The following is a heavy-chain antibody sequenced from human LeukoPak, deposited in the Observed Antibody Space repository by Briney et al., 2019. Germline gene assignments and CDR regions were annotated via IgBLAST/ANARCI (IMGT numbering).Heavy chain of an antibody. CDR2: IIPIFGTA. Sequence: SVKVSCKASGGTFSSYAISWVRQAPGPGLEWMGGIIPIFGTANYAQKFQGRVTITADESTSTAYMELSSLRSEDTAVYYCARSDRGHCSGGSCYREGYYYYYMDVWGKGTTVTVSS. CDR3: ARSDRGHCSGGSCYREGYYYYYMDV. J-gene: IGHJ6*03. V-gene: IGHV1-69*13. D-gene: IGHD2-15*01. CDR1: GGTFSSYA.